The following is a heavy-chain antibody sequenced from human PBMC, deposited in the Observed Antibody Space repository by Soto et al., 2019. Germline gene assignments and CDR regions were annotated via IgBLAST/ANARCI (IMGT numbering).Heavy chain of an antibody. CDR3: ASHRSVAGPFDP. CDR2: IYYSGST. CDR1: GGSISSSSYY. J-gene: IGHJ5*02. V-gene: IGHV4-39*01. Sequence: QLQLQESGPGLVKPSETLSLTCTVSGGSISSSSYYWGWIRQPPGKGLEWIGSIYYSGSTYYNPSLQSRGTISVDTSKNQFSLKPSSVTAADTAVYYCASHRSVAGPFDPWGQGTLVTVSS. D-gene: IGHD6-19*01.